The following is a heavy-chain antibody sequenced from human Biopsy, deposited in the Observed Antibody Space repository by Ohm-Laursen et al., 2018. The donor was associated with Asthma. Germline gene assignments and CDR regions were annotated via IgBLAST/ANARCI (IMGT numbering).Heavy chain of an antibody. Sequence: SQTLSLTCAVSYGSITSGGYYCTGIRQHPGKGLEWIGVIYYSGCTYYNPSLKSRVSISIDTSKNQFSLKLSSVTAADTAVYYCARAQDYYDSRGYYRSFDYWGQGTLVTVSS. D-gene: IGHD3-22*01. J-gene: IGHJ4*02. CDR1: YGSITSGGYY. CDR3: ARAQDYYDSRGYYRSFDY. V-gene: IGHV4-31*11. CDR2: IYYSGCT.